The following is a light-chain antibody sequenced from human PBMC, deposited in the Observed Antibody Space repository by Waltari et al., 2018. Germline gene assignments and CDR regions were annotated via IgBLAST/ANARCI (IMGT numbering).Light chain of an antibody. CDR3: QQSLDSPYT. CDR1: QTIDVY. CDR2: AAS. V-gene: IGKV1-39*01. J-gene: IGKJ2*01. Sequence: DIQMTQSPSSLSASVGDPVTISCRASQTIDVYLNWYQQQPGRAPNLLIYAASTLLIGVPSRFSGFGSETEFTLTITGLQPEDFATYYCQQSLDSPYTFGQGTRLEI.